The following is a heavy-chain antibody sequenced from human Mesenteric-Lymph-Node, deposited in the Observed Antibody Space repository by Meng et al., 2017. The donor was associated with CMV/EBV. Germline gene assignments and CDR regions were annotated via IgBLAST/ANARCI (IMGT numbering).Heavy chain of an antibody. D-gene: IGHD1-14*01. CDR3: ARGITTDY. CDR2: IRQEGTEK. J-gene: IGHJ4*02. CDR1: GFTLGSYW. Sequence: GGSLRLSCAASGFTLGSYWMTWVRQAPGKGLEWVANIRQEGTEKNYAESVKGRFTISRDNAKNSLFLQMNSLRAEDTAVYYCARGITTDYWGQGTLVTV. V-gene: IGHV3-7*01.